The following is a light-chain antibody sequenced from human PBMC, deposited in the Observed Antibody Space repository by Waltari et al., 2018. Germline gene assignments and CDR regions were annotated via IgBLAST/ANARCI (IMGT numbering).Light chain of an antibody. CDR3: LLYMGGGISI. CDR2: STN. V-gene: IGLV8-61*01. J-gene: IGLJ2*01. Sequence: TVVTQEPSLSVSPGGTVTLTCGLNSGSVSTSNYPNWYQQTPGQAPRTLIYSTNTRPAVVPDRFSGSILGNKAALTITGAQADDESDYYCLLYMGGGISIFGGGTRLTVL. CDR1: SGSVSTSNY.